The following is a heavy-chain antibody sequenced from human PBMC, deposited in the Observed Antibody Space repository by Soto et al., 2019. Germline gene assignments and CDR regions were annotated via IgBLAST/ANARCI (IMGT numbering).Heavy chain of an antibody. CDR3: GLGYCSGGSCYSRRWYYGMDV. CDR2: INHSGST. CDR1: GGSFSGYY. D-gene: IGHD2-15*01. V-gene: IGHV4-34*01. Sequence: SETLSLTCAVYGGSFSGYYWSWIRQPPGKGLEWIGEINHSGSTNYNPSLKSRVTISVDTSKNQFSLKLSSVTAADTAVYYCGLGYCSGGSCYSRRWYYGMDVWGQGTTVTVSS. J-gene: IGHJ6*02.